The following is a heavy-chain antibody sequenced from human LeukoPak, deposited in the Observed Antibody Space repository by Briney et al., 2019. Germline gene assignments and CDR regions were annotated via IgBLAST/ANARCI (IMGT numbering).Heavy chain of an antibody. V-gene: IGHV3-73*01. J-gene: IGHJ4*02. CDR3: TRDPSGSSSWHFDY. CDR1: GFTFSGSA. Sequence: GGSLRLSCAASGFTFSGSAMHWVRQASGKGLEGVGRIRSKANSYATAYAASVKGRFTISRDDSKNTAYLQMNSLKTEDTAVYYCTRDPSGSSSWHFDYWGQGTLVTVSS. CDR2: IRSKANSYAT. D-gene: IGHD6-13*01.